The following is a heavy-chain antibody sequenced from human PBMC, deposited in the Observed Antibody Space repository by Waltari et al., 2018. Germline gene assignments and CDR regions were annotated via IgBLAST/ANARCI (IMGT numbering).Heavy chain of an antibody. CDR2: IIPSVGTA. V-gene: IGHV1-69*01. CDR3: ARARDDDYGGNSEGYYFDY. CDR1: GGTFSSYA. J-gene: IGHJ4*02. Sequence: QVQLVQSGAEVKKPGSSVKVSCKASGGTFSSYAISWVRQAPGQGLEWMGGIIPSVGTANYEQKFQGRVTITADESTSTAYMELSSLRSEDTAVYYCARARDDDYGGNSEGYYFDYWGQGTLVTVSS. D-gene: IGHD4-17*01.